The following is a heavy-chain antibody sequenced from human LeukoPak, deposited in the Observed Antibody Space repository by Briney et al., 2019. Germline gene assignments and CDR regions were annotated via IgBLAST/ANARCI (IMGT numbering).Heavy chain of an antibody. J-gene: IGHJ4*02. Sequence: GESLQISCKGSGYSFTSYWIGWVRQMPGKGLEWMAIIYPGDSDTRYSPSFQGQVTISADKSISTAYLQWSSLKASDTAMYYCARLSDSSGYYPTGDYWGQGTLVTVSS. CDR2: IYPGDSDT. D-gene: IGHD3-22*01. V-gene: IGHV5-51*01. CDR3: ARLSDSSGYYPTGDY. CDR1: GYSFTSYW.